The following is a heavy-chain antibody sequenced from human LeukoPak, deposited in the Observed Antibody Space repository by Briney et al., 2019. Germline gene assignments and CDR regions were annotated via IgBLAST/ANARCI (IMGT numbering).Heavy chain of an antibody. V-gene: IGHV1-2*02. J-gene: IGHJ4*02. CDR2: INPNSGGT. Sequence: ASVKVSCKASGYTFTGYYMHWVRQAPGQGLEWMGWINPNSGGTNYAQKFQGRVTMTRDTSISTAYMELSRLRSDDTAVYYCARQTVGDDSGDHSPPTYFACCGQGTLVT. CDR3: ARQTVGDDSGDHSPPTYFAC. CDR1: GYTFTGYY. D-gene: IGHD4-17*01.